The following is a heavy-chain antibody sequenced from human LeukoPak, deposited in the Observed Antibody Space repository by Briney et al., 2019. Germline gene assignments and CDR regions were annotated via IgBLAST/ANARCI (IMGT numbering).Heavy chain of an antibody. V-gene: IGHV4-61*02. D-gene: IGHD6-13*01. J-gene: IGHJ3*02. CDR1: GGSISSGSYY. CDR2: FYTSGST. Sequence: SQTLSLTCTVSGGSISSGSYYWSWIRPPAGKGLEWIGRFYTSGSTNYNPSLKSRVTLPVDTSKNQFSLKLSSVPAACTAMYYCARQGSSSWYKAFDIWGQGTIVTVSS. CDR3: ARQGSSSWYKAFDI.